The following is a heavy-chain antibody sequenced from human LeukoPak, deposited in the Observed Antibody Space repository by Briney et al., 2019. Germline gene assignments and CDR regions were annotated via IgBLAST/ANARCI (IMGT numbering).Heavy chain of an antibody. J-gene: IGHJ4*02. Sequence: GGSLRLSCAASGFTFSSYGMHWVRQAPGKGLEWVAVIWYDGSNKYYGDSVKGRFTISRDNSKNTLYLQMNSLRAEDTAVYYRARAPPYNSGWYSDNWGQGTLVTVSS. CDR2: IWYDGSNK. CDR3: ARAPPYNSGWYSDN. V-gene: IGHV3-33*01. D-gene: IGHD6-19*01. CDR1: GFTFSSYG.